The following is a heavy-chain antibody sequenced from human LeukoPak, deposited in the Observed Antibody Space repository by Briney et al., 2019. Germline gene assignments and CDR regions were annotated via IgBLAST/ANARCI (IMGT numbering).Heavy chain of an antibody. J-gene: IGHJ4*02. CDR1: GGSISSYY. D-gene: IGHD3-22*01. V-gene: IGHV4-4*07. Sequence: SETLSPTCTVSGGSISSYYWSWIRQPAGKGLEWIGRIYTSGSTNYNPSLKSRVTMSVDTSKNQFSLKLSSVTAADTAVYYCAREVGSSGYYYYFDYWGQGTLVTVSS. CDR2: IYTSGST. CDR3: AREVGSSGYYYYFDY.